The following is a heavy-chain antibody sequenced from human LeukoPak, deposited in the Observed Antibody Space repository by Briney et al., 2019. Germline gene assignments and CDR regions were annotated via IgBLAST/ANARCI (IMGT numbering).Heavy chain of an antibody. J-gene: IGHJ5*02. Sequence: SETLSLTCAVSGYSISSGYYWGWIRQPPGKGLEWIGSVYHSGSTYYNPSLKSRVTISVDTSKNQFSLKLGSVTAADTAVYYCARHGNYYDTSQSDPWGQGTLVTVSS. D-gene: IGHD3-22*01. CDR1: GYSISSGYY. CDR2: VYHSGST. V-gene: IGHV4-38-2*01. CDR3: ARHGNYYDTSQSDP.